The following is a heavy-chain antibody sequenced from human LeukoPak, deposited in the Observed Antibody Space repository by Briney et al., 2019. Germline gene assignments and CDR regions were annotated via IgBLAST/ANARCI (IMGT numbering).Heavy chain of an antibody. J-gene: IGHJ4*02. Sequence: GGSLRLSCAASGFTFDDYGMIWVRQAPGKGLEWVSGINWNGGSTGYADSVKGRFTISRDNAKNSLYLQMNSLRAEDTALYYCARTLWFGELEADFDYWGQGTLVTVSS. CDR3: ARTLWFGELEADFDY. D-gene: IGHD3-10*01. CDR1: GFTFDDYG. V-gene: IGHV3-20*04. CDR2: INWNGGST.